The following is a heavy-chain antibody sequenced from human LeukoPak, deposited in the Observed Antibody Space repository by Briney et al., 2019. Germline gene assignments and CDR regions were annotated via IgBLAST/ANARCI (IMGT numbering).Heavy chain of an antibody. CDR2: INSDGSST. V-gene: IGHV3-74*01. J-gene: IGHJ4*02. Sequence: GGSLRLSCAASGFTFSNYWMHWVRQAPGKGLVWVSRINSDGSSTTSADSVKGRFTISRDNAKNTLYLQKNSLRAEDTAVYYCVKGGATVIDYWGQGTLVTVSS. CDR1: GFTFSNYW. CDR3: VKGGATVIDY. D-gene: IGHD4-17*01.